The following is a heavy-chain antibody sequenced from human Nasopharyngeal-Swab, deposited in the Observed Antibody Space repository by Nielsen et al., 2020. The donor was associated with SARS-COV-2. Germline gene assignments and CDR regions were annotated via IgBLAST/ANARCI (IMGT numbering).Heavy chain of an antibody. J-gene: IGHJ6*03. CDR1: GGSIRSSNW. D-gene: IGHD6-25*01. CDR3: ARAQRGLAATIFYDYMDV. Sequence: SETLSLTCDVSGGSIRSSNWWTWVRQPPGKGLEWIGEIYHGGNTNYNPSLKSRVSISVDKSKNQFSLKLTSVIATDTAVYYCARAQRGLAATIFYDYMDVWGKGTTVTVSS. CDR2: IYHGGNT. V-gene: IGHV4-4*02.